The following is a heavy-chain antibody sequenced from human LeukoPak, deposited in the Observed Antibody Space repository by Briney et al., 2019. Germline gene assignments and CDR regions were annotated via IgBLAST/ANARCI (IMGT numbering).Heavy chain of an antibody. V-gene: IGHV3-23*01. CDR3: AKLYCSSTSCSYDY. Sequence: GGSLRLSCAASGFTFSSYAMSWVRQAPGKGLEWISAISGSGGSAYYGDSVKGRFTISRDKSTNTLYLQMNSLRAEDTAVYYCAKLYCSSTSCSYDYWGQGTLVTVSS. J-gene: IGHJ4*02. D-gene: IGHD2-2*01. CDR2: ISGSGGSA. CDR1: GFTFSSYA.